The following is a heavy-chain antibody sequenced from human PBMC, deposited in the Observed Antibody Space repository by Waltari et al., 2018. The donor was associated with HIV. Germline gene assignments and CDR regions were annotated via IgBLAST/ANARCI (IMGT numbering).Heavy chain of an antibody. D-gene: IGHD2-8*01. CDR1: GFTVSSSW. CDR3: TRGNGHAFDL. J-gene: IGHJ3*01. V-gene: IGHV3-74*01. Sequence: EVQLVESGGGPVRPVGSLRLPCAASGFTVSSSWLLWVRQVPGKGLVWVSRINSDGSSTTYADSVKGRFTISRDNAKNTLYLQMNSLRAEDTVMYYCTRGNGHAFDLWGQGTMVTVSS. CDR2: INSDGSST.